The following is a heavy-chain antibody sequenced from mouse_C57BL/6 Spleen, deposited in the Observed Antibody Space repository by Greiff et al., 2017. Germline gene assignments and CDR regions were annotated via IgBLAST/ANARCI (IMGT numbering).Heavy chain of an antibody. D-gene: IGHD1-1*01. J-gene: IGHJ4*01. CDR3: ARLNYVYAMDY. CDR1: GYTFTSYW. V-gene: IGHV1-59*01. Sequence: QVQLQQPGAELVRPGTSVKLSCKASGYTFTSYWMHWVKQRPGQGLEWIGVIDPSDSYPNYNQKFKGKATLTVDTSSSTAYMQLSSLTSEDSSVYYCARLNYVYAMDYWGQGTSVTVSS. CDR2: IDPSDSYP.